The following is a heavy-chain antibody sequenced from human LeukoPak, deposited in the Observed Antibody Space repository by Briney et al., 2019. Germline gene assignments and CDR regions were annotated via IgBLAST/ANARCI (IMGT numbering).Heavy chain of an antibody. CDR1: GGSISSGGYD. Sequence: PSQTLSLTCTVSGGSISSGGYDWSWIRQHPGKGLEWIGYIYYSGSTYYNPSLKSRVTISVDTSKNQFSLKLSSVTAADTAVYYCAREVRGVIYFDYWGQGTLVTVSS. D-gene: IGHD3-10*01. J-gene: IGHJ4*02. V-gene: IGHV4-31*03. CDR2: IYYSGST. CDR3: AREVRGVIYFDY.